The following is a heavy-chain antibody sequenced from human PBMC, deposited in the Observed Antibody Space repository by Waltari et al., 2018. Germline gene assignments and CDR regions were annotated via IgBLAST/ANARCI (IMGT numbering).Heavy chain of an antibody. CDR3: ARQAPSKDAFDI. Sequence: QVQLQQWGAGLLKPSETLSLTCAVYGGSFSGYYWSWIRQPPGKGLEWIGEINHSGSTNDNPSLKSRVTISVDTSKNQFSLKLSSVTAADTAVYYCARQAPSKDAFDIWGQGTMVTVSS. CDR1: GGSFSGYY. J-gene: IGHJ3*02. CDR2: INHSGST. V-gene: IGHV4-34*01. D-gene: IGHD4-4*01.